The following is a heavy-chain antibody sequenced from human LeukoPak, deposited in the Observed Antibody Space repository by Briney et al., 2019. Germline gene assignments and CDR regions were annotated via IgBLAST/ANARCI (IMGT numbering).Heavy chain of an antibody. J-gene: IGHJ4*02. CDR2: INHSGST. D-gene: IGHD6-6*01. CDR3: ARAKYSRHVDY. CDR1: GGSFSGYY. Sequence: SETLSLTGAVYGGSFSGYYWSWIRQPPGKGLEWIGEINHSGSTNYNPSLKSRVTISVDTSKNQFSLKLSSVTAADTAVYYCARAKYSRHVDYWGQGTLVTVSS. V-gene: IGHV4-34*01.